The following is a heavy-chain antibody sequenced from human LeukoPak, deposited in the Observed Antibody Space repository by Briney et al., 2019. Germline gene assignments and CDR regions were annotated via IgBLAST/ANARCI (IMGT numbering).Heavy chain of an antibody. CDR3: ARAGAYDSSGYRVNYSYYYYYMDV. Sequence: SETLSLTCTVSGGSISSYYWSWIRQPPGKGLKWIGNIYYSGYTTYSPSLRSRVTISVDTSKNQFSLKLSSVTAADTAVYYCARAGAYDSSGYRVNYSYYYYYMDVWGKGTTVTVSS. D-gene: IGHD3-22*01. V-gene: IGHV4-59*01. J-gene: IGHJ6*03. CDR2: IYYSGYT. CDR1: GGSISSYY.